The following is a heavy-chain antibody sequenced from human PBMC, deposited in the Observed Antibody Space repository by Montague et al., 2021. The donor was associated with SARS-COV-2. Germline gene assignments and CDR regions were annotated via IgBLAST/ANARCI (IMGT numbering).Heavy chain of an antibody. CDR3: ARAPRRSDCSGGSCYFPGWPNEYYFDF. J-gene: IGHJ4*02. V-gene: IGHV4-34*01. Sequence: SETLSLTCAVYGGSFGVHYWSWVRQPPGKGLEWIGEINRSGNTNFNPSLKSRFTISVDTSKNQFSLKLSSVTAADTAVYYCARAPRRSDCSGGSCYFPGWPNEYYFDFWGQGTLVSVSS. CDR1: GGSFGVHY. D-gene: IGHD2-15*01. CDR2: INRSGNT.